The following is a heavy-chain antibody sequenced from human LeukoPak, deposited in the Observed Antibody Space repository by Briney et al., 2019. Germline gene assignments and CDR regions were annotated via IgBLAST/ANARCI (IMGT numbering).Heavy chain of an antibody. CDR3: ARHDDFNLCDY. D-gene: IGHD3-3*01. CDR2: IYHSGST. J-gene: IGHJ4*02. Sequence: PSETLSLTCTVSGGSISSGGSYWSWIRQPPGKGLEWIGYIYHSGSTYYNPSLKSRVTISVDTSKNQFSLKLSSVTAADTAVYYCARHDDFNLCDYWGQGTLVTVSS. V-gene: IGHV4-30-2*03. CDR1: GGSISSGGSY.